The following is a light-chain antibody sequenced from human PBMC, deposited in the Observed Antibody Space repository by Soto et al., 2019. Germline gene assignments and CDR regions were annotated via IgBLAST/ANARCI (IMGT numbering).Light chain of an antibody. V-gene: IGKV3-15*01. J-gene: IGKJ1*01. CDR2: GAS. CDR3: QQYNNWPWT. Sequence: EMVMTQSTATLSVTPGERATLSCRASPSVSSNLAWYQQKPGQAPRLLIYGASTRATGIPARFSGSGSGTEFTLTISSLQSEDFAVYYCQQYNNWPWTFGQGTKVDI. CDR1: PSVSSN.